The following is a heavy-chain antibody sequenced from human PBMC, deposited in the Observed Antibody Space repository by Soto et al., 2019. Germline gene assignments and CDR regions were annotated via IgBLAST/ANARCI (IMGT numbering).Heavy chain of an antibody. Sequence: QVQLVQSGAEVKKPGASVKVSCKASGYTFTSYDINWVRQATGQGLEWMGWMNPNTGNTGYVQKYQGRLALTRNTYISTAYMELSSLRSDDTAVYYCARVGVVGATTSYYYYYGMDVWGQGTTVTVSS. J-gene: IGHJ6*02. CDR3: ARVGVVGATTSYYYYYGMDV. CDR1: GYTFTSYD. CDR2: MNPNTGNT. V-gene: IGHV1-8*01. D-gene: IGHD1-26*01.